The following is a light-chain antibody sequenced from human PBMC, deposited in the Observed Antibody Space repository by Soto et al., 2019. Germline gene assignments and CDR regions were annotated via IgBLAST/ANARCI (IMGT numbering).Light chain of an antibody. CDR1: SGDIGSYNR. CDR3: SSYTHINTRACV. CDR2: EVT. Sequence: QSALTQPASVSGSPGQSITISCTGTSGDIGSYNRVSWYQQHPGKAPKLIIYEVTDRPSGVSNRVSGSKSCNTASLTISGRQAEDEAEYYCSSYTHINTRACVFGTGTKLTVL. J-gene: IGLJ1*01. V-gene: IGLV2-14*01.